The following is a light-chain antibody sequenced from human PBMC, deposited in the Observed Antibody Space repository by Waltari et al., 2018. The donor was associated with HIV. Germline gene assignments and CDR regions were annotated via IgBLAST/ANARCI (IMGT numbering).Light chain of an antibody. J-gene: IGKJ1*01. Sequence: EIVLTQSPATLSLSPGERAALSCRSSQSVGSYLGWYQQKPGQAHRLLIYDASNRATVIPARFSGSGSGRDFTLTISSLEPEDFAVYYCQQRSDWPPTFGQGTKVEIK. CDR3: QQRSDWPPT. V-gene: IGKV3-11*02. CDR2: DAS. CDR1: QSVGSY.